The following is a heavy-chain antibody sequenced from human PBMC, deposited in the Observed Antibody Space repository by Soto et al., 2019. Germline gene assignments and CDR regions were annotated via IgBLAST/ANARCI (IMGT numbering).Heavy chain of an antibody. CDR3: ARLKRAYSYGSFDY. J-gene: IGHJ4*02. CDR1: GGSFSDYY. D-gene: IGHD5-18*01. Sequence: QVQLQQWGAGLLKPSETLSLTCAVYGGSFSDYYWNWIRQPPGKGLEWIGEINHSGSTNYNPSLKSRVTISVDTSNNQFSLNLSSVTAADTAVYYCARLKRAYSYGSFDYWGQGTLVTVS. V-gene: IGHV4-34*01. CDR2: INHSGST.